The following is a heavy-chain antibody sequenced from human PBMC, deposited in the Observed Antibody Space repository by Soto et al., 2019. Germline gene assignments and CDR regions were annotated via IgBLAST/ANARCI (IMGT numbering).Heavy chain of an antibody. D-gene: IGHD1-26*01. CDR2: INPSGGTT. Sequence: ASVKVSCKASGYNFISYYMHWVRQAPGQGLEWMGIINPSGGTTSYAQKLQGRVTMTRDTSTSTVYMELSSLTSEDTAVYYCARDDSGFSGSHYIDYFNYWGQGALVTVSS. J-gene: IGHJ4*02. CDR3: ARDDSGFSGSHYIDYFNY. CDR1: GYNFISYY. V-gene: IGHV1-46*01.